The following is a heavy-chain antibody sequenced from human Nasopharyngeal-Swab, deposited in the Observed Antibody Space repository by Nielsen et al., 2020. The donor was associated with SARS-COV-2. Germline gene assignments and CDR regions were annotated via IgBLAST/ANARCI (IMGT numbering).Heavy chain of an antibody. D-gene: IGHD3-22*01. V-gene: IGHV3-33*01. CDR2: IWYDGSNK. J-gene: IGHJ4*02. CDR3: ARDPNYYDSSGYLDY. Sequence: WISQPPGKGLEWVAVIWYDGSNKYYADSVKGRFTISRDNSKNTLYLQMNSLRAEDTAVYYCARDPNYYDSSGYLDYWGQGTLVTVSS.